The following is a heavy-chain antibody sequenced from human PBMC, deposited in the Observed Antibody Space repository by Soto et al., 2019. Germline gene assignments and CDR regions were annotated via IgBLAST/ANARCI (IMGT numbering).Heavy chain of an antibody. CDR1: GFTFSSYE. CDR3: ARLFNSVYCGGDCYSKN. CDR2: ISSSGSTI. V-gene: IGHV3-48*03. D-gene: IGHD2-21*02. J-gene: IGHJ4*02. Sequence: GGSLRLSCAASGFTFSSYEMNWVRQAPGKGLEWVSYISSSGSTIYYADSVKGRFTISRDNAKNSPYLQMNSLRAEDTAVYYYARLFNSVYCGGDCYSKNWGQGTLVTVSS.